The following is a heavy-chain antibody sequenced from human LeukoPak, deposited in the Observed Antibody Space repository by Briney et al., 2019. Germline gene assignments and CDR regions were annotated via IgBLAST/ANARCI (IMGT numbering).Heavy chain of an antibody. Sequence: GGSLRLSCAASGFSFSDYAMSWVRQAPGKGLEWVSSIGGGGAGTYYADSVKGRFIISRDNSKSTLYLQMNSLRAEDTAVFFCARDRLPKGAPGRGEHHNWFDPWGQGTLVTVSS. CDR3: ARDRLPKGAPGRGEHHNWFDP. V-gene: IGHV3-23*01. D-gene: IGHD6-13*01. J-gene: IGHJ5*02. CDR1: GFSFSDYA. CDR2: IGGGGAGT.